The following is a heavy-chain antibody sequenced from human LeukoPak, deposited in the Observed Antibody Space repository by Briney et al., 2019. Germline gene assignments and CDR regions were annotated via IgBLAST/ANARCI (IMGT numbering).Heavy chain of an antibody. CDR3: ARAHGDYYDSSGYY. CDR2: ISSSSSTI. D-gene: IGHD3-22*01. J-gene: IGHJ4*02. CDR1: GFTFSSYS. V-gene: IGHV3-48*01. Sequence: GGSLRLFCAPSGFTFSSYSMNWVRQAPGKGLEWVSYISSSSSTIYYADSVKGRFTISRDNAKNSLYLQMNSLRAEDTAVYCCARAHGDYYDSSGYYWGQGTLVTVSS.